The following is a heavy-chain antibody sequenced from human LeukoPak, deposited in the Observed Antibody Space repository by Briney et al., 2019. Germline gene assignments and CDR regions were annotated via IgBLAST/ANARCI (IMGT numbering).Heavy chain of an antibody. Sequence: GASVKVSCKASGYTFTGYYMHWVRQAPGQGLKWMGIINPNDGSTSYAQKFQGRVTMTRDMSTSTVYMELSSLRSEDTAMYYCARDLPGSSGWYGPLDYWGQGTLVTVSS. J-gene: IGHJ4*02. CDR1: GYTFTGYY. CDR3: ARDLPGSSGWYGPLDY. V-gene: IGHV1-46*01. D-gene: IGHD6-19*01. CDR2: INPNDGST.